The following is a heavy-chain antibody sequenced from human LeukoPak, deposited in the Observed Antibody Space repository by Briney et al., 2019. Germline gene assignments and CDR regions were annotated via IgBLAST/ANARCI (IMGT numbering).Heavy chain of an antibody. D-gene: IGHD2-8*02. Sequence: GGSLRLSCAASGFTFSSYSMSWVRQAPGKGLEWVSSISSSSSYIYYADSVKGRFTISRDNAKNSLYLQMNSLRAEDTAVYYCARVPGTAEREDYYFDYWGQGTLVTVSS. CDR3: ARVPGTAEREDYYFDY. V-gene: IGHV3-21*04. J-gene: IGHJ4*02. CDR2: ISSSSSYI. CDR1: GFTFSSYS.